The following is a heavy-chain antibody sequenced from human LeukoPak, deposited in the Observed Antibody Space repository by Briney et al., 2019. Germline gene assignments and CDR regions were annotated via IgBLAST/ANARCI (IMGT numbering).Heavy chain of an antibody. Sequence: PGGSPRLSCAASGFTFSSYWMSWVRQAPGKGLEWVANIKQDGSEKYYVDSVKGRFTISRDNAKNSLYLQMNSLRAEDTAVYYCARSRRFLEWLFPLDYWGQGTLVTVSS. V-gene: IGHV3-7*01. CDR2: IKQDGSEK. CDR3: ARSRRFLEWLFPLDY. CDR1: GFTFSSYW. D-gene: IGHD3-3*01. J-gene: IGHJ4*02.